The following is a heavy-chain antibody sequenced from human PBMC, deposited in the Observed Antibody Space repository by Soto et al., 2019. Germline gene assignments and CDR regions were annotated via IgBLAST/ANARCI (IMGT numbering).Heavy chain of an antibody. Sequence: EVQLLESGGGLVQPGGSLRLSCAASGFTFSSYAMSWVRQAPGKGLEWVSAISGSGGSTYYADSVKGRFTISRDNSKNTLYLQMNSLRAEDTAVYYCAISAQYDFWRGYIFDYWGQGTLVTVSS. D-gene: IGHD3-3*01. CDR2: ISGSGGST. J-gene: IGHJ4*02. CDR3: AISAQYDFWRGYIFDY. CDR1: GFTFSSYA. V-gene: IGHV3-23*01.